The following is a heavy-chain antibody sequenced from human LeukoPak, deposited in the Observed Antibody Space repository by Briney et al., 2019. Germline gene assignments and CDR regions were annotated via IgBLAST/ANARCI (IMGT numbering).Heavy chain of an antibody. V-gene: IGHV1-69*13. D-gene: IGHD6-25*01. CDR3: ARDLPGIAAGYDY. J-gene: IGHJ4*02. CDR2: IIPIFGTA. Sequence: ASVKVSCKASGGTFSSYAISWVRPAPGQGLEWMGGIIPIFGTANYAQKFQGRVTITADESTSTAYMELGSLRSDDTAVYYCARDLPGIAAGYDYWGQGTLVTVSS. CDR1: GGTFSSYA.